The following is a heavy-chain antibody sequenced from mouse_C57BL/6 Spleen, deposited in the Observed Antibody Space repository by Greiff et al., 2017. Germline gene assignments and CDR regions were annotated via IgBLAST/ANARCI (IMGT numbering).Heavy chain of an antibody. D-gene: IGHD3-2*02. Sequence: VQLQQPGAELVKPGASVKMSCKASGYTFTSYWITWVKQRPGQGLEWIGDIYPGSGSTNYNEKFKSKATLTVDTSSSTAYMQLSSLTSEDSAVYYCARSPALDSSGYEAYWGQGTLVTVSA. V-gene: IGHV1-55*01. CDR3: ARSPALDSSGYEAY. CDR1: GYTFTSYW. CDR2: IYPGSGST. J-gene: IGHJ3*01.